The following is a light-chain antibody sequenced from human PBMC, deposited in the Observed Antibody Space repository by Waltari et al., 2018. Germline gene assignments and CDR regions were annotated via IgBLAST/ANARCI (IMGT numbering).Light chain of an antibody. CDR1: LSHIGINP. J-gene: IGLJ3*02. CDR2: STT. Sequence: QSVLTQPPSASGTPGRRVTISCSGTLSHIGINPVNWYQQFPGSAPKLLIFSTTQRPSGVPDRFSASKSGTSASLAINGLQAADEADYYCGAWDDGVKEWVFGGGTKLTVL. V-gene: IGLV1-44*01. CDR3: GAWDDGVKEWV.